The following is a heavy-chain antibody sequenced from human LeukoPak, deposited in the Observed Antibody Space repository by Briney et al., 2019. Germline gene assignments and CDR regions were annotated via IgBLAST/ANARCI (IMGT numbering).Heavy chain of an antibody. CDR1: GYTFTSYD. V-gene: IGHV1-8*01. J-gene: IGHJ4*02. Sequence: ASVKVSCKASGYTFTSYDINWVRQATGQGLEWMGWMNPNSGNTGYAQKFQGRVTMTRSTSISTAYMELSSLRSEDTAVYYCARGPPLHDYGDYWGQGTLVTVSS. D-gene: IGHD4-11*01. CDR3: ARGPPLHDYGDY. CDR2: MNPNSGNT.